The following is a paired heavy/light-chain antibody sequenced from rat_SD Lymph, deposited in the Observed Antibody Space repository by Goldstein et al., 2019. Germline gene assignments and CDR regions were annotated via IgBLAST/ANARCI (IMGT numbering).Light chain of an antibody. Sequence: EIVLTQSPTTMAASPGEKVTLTCRASSSVSYMYWYQQRSGTSPKLWIYETSKLASGVPNRFSGSGSGTSYSLTINSMETEDAATYYCQQGSSYPWTFGGGTKLELK. CDR1: SSVSY. CDR3: QQGSSYPWT. J-gene: IGKJ1*01. V-gene: IGKV4S5*01. CDR2: ETS.
Heavy chain of an antibody. CDR1: GFSLSTTGIC. V-gene: IGHV8-17*01. Sequence: QVTLKESGTGILQPSQALSLTCSFSGFSLSTTGICVSWIRQPSGKGLEWLADICWDDGKGYNPSLKNRLSISKDTSNNQAFLKITSVDTADTATYYCARSWEWYFDFWGPGTMVTVSS. CDR3: ARSWEWYFDF. D-gene: IGHD5-1*01. J-gene: IGHJ1*01. CDR2: ICWDDGK.